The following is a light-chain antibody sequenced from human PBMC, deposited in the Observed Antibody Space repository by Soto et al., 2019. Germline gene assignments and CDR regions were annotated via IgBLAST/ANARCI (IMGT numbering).Light chain of an antibody. V-gene: IGKV1-39*01. CDR2: AAS. CDR3: QQANSFPRSIT. J-gene: IGKJ5*01. Sequence: DIQMTQSPSSLSASVEDRVIITCRASQSISSYLNWYQQKPGKAPKLLIYAASSLQSGVPSRFSGSGSGTDFTLTISSLQPEDFATYYCQQANSFPRSITFGQGTRLEIK. CDR1: QSISSY.